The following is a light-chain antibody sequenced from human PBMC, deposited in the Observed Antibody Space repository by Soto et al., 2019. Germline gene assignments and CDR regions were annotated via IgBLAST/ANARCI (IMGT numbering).Light chain of an antibody. Sequence: QSVLTQPPSASGSPGQSVTISCTGTSSDVGGYNYVSWYQKHPGKAPKLMIDEVSKWPSGVPDRFSGSKSGNTASLTVSGLQAEDEADYYCSSYAGSNNLVFGGGTKLTVL. CDR2: EVS. CDR1: SSDVGGYNY. J-gene: IGLJ2*01. CDR3: SSYAGSNNLV. V-gene: IGLV2-8*01.